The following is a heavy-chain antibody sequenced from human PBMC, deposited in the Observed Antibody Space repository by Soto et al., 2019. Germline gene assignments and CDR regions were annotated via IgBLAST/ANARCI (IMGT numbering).Heavy chain of an antibody. CDR2: INPSGGST. J-gene: IGHJ1*01. V-gene: IGHV1-46*01. Sequence: GASVRVSCKASGYTFASYYMHWVRQAHRQGLEWMGIINPSGGSTSYAQKFQGRVTMTRDTSTSTVYMELSSLRSEDTAVYYCARGIYDSSGYYYDEYFQHWGQGTLVTVSS. D-gene: IGHD3-22*01. CDR3: ARGIYDSSGYYYDEYFQH. CDR1: GYTFASYY.